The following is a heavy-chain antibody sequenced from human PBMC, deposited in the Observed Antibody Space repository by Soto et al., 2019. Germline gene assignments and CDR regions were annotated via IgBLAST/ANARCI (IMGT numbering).Heavy chain of an antibody. D-gene: IGHD3-10*01. J-gene: IGHJ6*02. V-gene: IGHV5-10-1*01. CDR3: ARTHYGSGRPYYYGVDV. CDR1: GYSFNSYW. CDR2: TDPSDSYT. Sequence: PGESLKISCQGSGYSFNSYWISWVRQMPGKGLEWMGRTDPSDSYTNYSPSFQGHVTISADKSISTAYLQWSSLKASDTAMYYCARTHYGSGRPYYYGVDVWGQGTTVTVSS.